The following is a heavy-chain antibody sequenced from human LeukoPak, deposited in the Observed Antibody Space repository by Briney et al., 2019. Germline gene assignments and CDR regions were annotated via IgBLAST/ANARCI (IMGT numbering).Heavy chain of an antibody. CDR3: ARGTYDSIDP. CDR2: INPNSGGT. CDR1: GYTFTGYY. D-gene: IGHD3-22*01. V-gene: IGHV1-2*06. J-gene: IGHJ5*02. Sequence: ASVKVSCKASGYTFTGYYMHWVRQAPGQGLEWMGRINPNSGGTNYAQKFQGRVTMTGDTSTSTAYMELSRLRSDDTAVYYCARGTYDSIDPWGQGTLVTVSS.